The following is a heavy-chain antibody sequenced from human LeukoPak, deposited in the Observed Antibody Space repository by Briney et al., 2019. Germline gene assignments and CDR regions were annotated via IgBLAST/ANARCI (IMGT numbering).Heavy chain of an antibody. CDR1: GFTFSSYA. J-gene: IGHJ5*02. CDR3: ARSRGISASPNWFDP. D-gene: IGHD6-13*01. CDR2: ISSKGGST. Sequence: GGSLRLSCAASGFTFSSYAMHWVRQAPGKGLEYVSGISSKGGSTYYANSVKGRFTISRDNSKNTLYLQMGSLRGEDMALYYCARSRGISASPNWFDPWGQGTLVTVSS. V-gene: IGHV3-64*01.